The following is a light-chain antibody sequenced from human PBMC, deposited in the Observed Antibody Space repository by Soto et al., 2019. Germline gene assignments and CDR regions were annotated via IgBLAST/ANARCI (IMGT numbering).Light chain of an antibody. V-gene: IGKV1-5*03. Sequence: DLHMTQSPSTLSASVGDRVTITCRASQSISTWLAWYQQKPGKAPKLLIYKASSLESGVPSRFSGSGSGTEFTLTISSLQPDDFATYYCQQYNSYSRTFGQGTKVDIK. CDR3: QQYNSYSRT. CDR2: KAS. CDR1: QSISTW. J-gene: IGKJ1*01.